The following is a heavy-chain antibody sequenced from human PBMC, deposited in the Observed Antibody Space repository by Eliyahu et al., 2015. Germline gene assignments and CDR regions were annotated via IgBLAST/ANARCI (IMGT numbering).Heavy chain of an antibody. J-gene: IGHJ4*02. CDR2: IYFSGNT. V-gene: IGHV4-59*08. D-gene: IGHD6-6*01. CDR3: AILLYSSSAFDH. CDR1: GASINNYY. Sequence: QVQLQESGPGLVKPSETLSLXCTVSGASINNYYWSWIRQPPGKGLEWIGYIYFSGNTNYNPSLKSRVTISVDTSKNQFSLKLSSVTAADTAMYYCAILLYSSSAFDHWGQGTLVTVSS.